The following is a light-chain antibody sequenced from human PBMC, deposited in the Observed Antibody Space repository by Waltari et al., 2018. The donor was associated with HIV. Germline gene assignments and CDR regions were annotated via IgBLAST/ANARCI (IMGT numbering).Light chain of an antibody. J-gene: IGLJ3*02. CDR3: SSYASSSTWV. V-gene: IGLV2-14*03. CDR1: SSDAGGYNY. Sequence: QSALTQPASVSGSLGQSITISCTGTSSDAGGYNYVSWYQQHPGKAPKLMIYDVSNRPSGVSNRFSGSKSGNTASLSISGLHAEDEADYYCSSYASSSTWVFGGGTKLTVL. CDR2: DVS.